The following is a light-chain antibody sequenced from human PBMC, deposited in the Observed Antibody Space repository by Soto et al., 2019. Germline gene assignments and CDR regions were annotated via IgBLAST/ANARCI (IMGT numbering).Light chain of an antibody. J-gene: IGKJ1*01. V-gene: IGKV1-9*01. CDR2: GAS. Sequence: DIQLTQSPSFLSVSVGDRVTITCRASQGISSYLAWYQQKPGKAPRLLIYGASTLQSGVPSRFSGSGSGTEFTLTVSSLQPEDFANYYCQQANTSPWTFGQGTKVEMK. CDR1: QGISSY. CDR3: QQANTSPWT.